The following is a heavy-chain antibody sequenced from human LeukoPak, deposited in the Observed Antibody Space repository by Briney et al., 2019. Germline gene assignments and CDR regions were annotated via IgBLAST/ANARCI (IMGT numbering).Heavy chain of an antibody. Sequence: GGSLRLSCAASEFTFTTYGMHWVRQAPGKGLEWVAFIYYDGSNIYYVDYVKGRFTISRDISKNTLYLQMDSLRAEDTAIYYCARDWKTNSFDYWGQGTLVTVSS. V-gene: IGHV3-33*01. J-gene: IGHJ4*02. CDR1: EFTFTTYG. D-gene: IGHD1-1*01. CDR3: ARDWKTNSFDY. CDR2: IYYDGSNI.